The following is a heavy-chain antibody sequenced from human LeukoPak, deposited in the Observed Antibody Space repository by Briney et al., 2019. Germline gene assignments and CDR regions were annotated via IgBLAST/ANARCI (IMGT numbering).Heavy chain of an antibody. CDR3: ARVRNYDSSGYYYGGYYYYYMDV. V-gene: IGHV4-34*01. D-gene: IGHD3-22*01. J-gene: IGHJ6*03. Sequence: SETLSLTCAVYGGSFSGYYWSWIRQPPGKGLEWIGEINHSGSTNYNPSLKSRVTISVDTSKNQFSLKLSSVTAADTAVYYCARVRNYDSSGYYYGGYYYYYMDVWGKGTTVTVSS. CDR2: INHSGST. CDR1: GGSFSGYY.